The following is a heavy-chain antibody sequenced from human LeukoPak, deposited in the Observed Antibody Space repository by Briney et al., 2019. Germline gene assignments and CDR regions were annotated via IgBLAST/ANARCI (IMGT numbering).Heavy chain of an antibody. CDR1: GFTFSSYW. CDR2: INSDGSST. Sequence: GGSLRLSCAASGFTFSSYWMHWVRQAPGKGLVWVSRINSDGSSTSYADSVKGRFTIPRDNAKNTLYLQMNSLRAEDTAVYYCARGQSDSSGWYSYADYWGQGTLVTVSS. CDR3: ARGQSDSSGWYSYADY. V-gene: IGHV3-74*01. D-gene: IGHD6-19*01. J-gene: IGHJ4*02.